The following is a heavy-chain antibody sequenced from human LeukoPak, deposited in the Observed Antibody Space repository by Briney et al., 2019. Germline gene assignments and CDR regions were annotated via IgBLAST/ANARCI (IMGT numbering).Heavy chain of an antibody. V-gene: IGHV1-2*04. CDR2: INPNSGGT. D-gene: IGHD6-19*01. CDR1: GYTFTGYY. J-gene: IGHJ4*02. Sequence: ASVKVSCKASGYTFTGYYMHWVRQAPGQGLEWMGWINPNSGGTNYAQKFQGWVTMTRDTSISTAYMELSRLRSDDTAVYYCARESSGPEGYFDYWGQGTLVTVSS. CDR3: ARESSGPEGYFDY.